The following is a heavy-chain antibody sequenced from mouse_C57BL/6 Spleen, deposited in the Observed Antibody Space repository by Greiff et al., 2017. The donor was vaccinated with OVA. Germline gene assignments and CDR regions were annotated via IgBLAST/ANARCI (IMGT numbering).Heavy chain of an antibody. CDR2: INPNNGGT. CDR1: GYTFTDYY. CDR3: ARRDYYGSSDAMDY. Sequence: EVQLQQSGPELVKPGASVKISCKASGYTFTDYYMNWVKQSHGKSLEWIGDINPNNGGTSYNQKFKGKATLTADKSSSTAYMQLSSLTSEDAAVYFCARRDYYGSSDAMDYWGQGTSVTVSS. J-gene: IGHJ4*01. D-gene: IGHD1-1*01. V-gene: IGHV1-26*01.